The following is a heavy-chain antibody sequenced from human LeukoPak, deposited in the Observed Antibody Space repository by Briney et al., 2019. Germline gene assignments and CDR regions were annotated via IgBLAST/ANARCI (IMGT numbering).Heavy chain of an antibody. Sequence: SETLSLTCAVSRGSLSPHYWSWIRRPLGKGLEWIGEINNRGTTNYSPSLRGRATISVDTSKNQFSLKLSSVTAADTAVYYCARHSGYNYYYYGMDVWGQGTTVTVSS. CDR3: ARHSGYNYYYYGMDV. V-gene: IGHV4-34*01. CDR2: INNRGTT. CDR1: RGSLSPHY. J-gene: IGHJ6*02. D-gene: IGHD5-12*01.